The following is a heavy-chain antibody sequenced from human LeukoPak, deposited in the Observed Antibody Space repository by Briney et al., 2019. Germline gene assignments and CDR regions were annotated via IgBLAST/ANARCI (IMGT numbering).Heavy chain of an antibody. Sequence: PGGSLRLSRAASGFTFDDYAMHWVRQAPGKGLEWVSGISWNSGSIGYADSVKGRFTISRDNAKNSLYLQMNSLRAEDTALYYCAKGDKWELSSYYYYGMDVWGQGTTVTVSS. CDR1: GFTFDDYA. J-gene: IGHJ6*02. CDR3: AKGDKWELSSYYYYGMDV. V-gene: IGHV3-9*01. D-gene: IGHD1-26*01. CDR2: ISWNSGSI.